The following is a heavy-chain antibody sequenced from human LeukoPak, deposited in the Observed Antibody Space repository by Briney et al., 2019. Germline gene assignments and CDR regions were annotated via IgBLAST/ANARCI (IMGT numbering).Heavy chain of an antibody. V-gene: IGHV3-48*01. Sequence: PGGPLRLSCAASGFTFSGYSMNWVRQATGKGLEWVSYISSGSSTIYYADSVRGRFTISRDNAKSSLYLQMNSLRAEDTAVHYCARGRADYYFDYWSQGTLVTVSS. CDR3: ARGRADYYFDY. CDR2: ISSGSSTI. J-gene: IGHJ4*02. CDR1: GFTFSGYS. D-gene: IGHD2-21*02.